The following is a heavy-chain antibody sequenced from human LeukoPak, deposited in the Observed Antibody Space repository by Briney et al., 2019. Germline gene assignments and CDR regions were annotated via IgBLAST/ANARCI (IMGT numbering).Heavy chain of an antibody. CDR1: GGSISSGGYY. Sequence: SETLSLTCTVSGGSISSGGYYWSWIRQHPGKGLVWIGYIYYSGSTYYNPSLKSRVTISVDTSKNQFSLKLSSVTAADTAVYYCARAYDSSGSPLAVVWGQGTMVTASS. D-gene: IGHD3-22*01. CDR3: ARAYDSSGSPLAVV. J-gene: IGHJ3*01. V-gene: IGHV4-31*03. CDR2: IYYSGST.